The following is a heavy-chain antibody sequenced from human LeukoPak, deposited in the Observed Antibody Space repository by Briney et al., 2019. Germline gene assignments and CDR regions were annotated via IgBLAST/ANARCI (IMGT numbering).Heavy chain of an antibody. Sequence: GASVKVSCKASGYTFTGYYMHWVRQAPGQGREWMGWINPNSGGTNYAQKFQGRVTMTRDTSISTAYMELSRLRSDDTAVYYCARVGLARYYYDSSGYSLPGYWGQGTLVTVSS. J-gene: IGHJ4*02. CDR1: GYTFTGYY. CDR3: ARVGLARYYYDSSGYSLPGY. D-gene: IGHD3-22*01. CDR2: INPNSGGT. V-gene: IGHV1-2*02.